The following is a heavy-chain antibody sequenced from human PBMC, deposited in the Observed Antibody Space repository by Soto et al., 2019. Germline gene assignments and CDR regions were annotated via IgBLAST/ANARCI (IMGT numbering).Heavy chain of an antibody. D-gene: IGHD3-3*01. V-gene: IGHV4-30-4*01. CDR1: GASVTSGDYY. CDR2: MHDSGTT. J-gene: IGHJ4*02. Sequence: LSLTCSVSGASVTSGDYYWNWIRQTPGTGLEWLGYMHDSGTTSYNPSLKSRVTISRDTSKNQFSLKLTSVSAADTAVYFCARGGLYDLWSGLFDWGQGIRVTVSS. CDR3: ARGGLYDLWSGLFD.